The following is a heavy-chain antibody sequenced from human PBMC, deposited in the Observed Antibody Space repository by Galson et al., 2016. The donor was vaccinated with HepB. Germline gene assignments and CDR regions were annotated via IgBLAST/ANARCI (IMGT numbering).Heavy chain of an antibody. CDR3: ARGPHDYTTLLVAFDI. Sequence: SVKVSCKASGYTFTSHAIHWVRQAPGQGLEWMGWINGGYGDTKYSQKFQARVTITRDRSATTAYMEVTSLRFADTAVYYCARGPHDYTTLLVAFDIWGQGTVVTVSS. CDR2: INGGYGDT. D-gene: IGHD4-11*01. V-gene: IGHV1-3*01. CDR1: GYTFTSHA. J-gene: IGHJ3*02.